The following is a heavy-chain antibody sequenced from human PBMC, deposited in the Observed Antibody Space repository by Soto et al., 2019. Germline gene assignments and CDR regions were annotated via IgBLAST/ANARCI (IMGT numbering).Heavy chain of an antibody. D-gene: IGHD3-10*01. CDR1: GFTFSEHG. CDR2: ISYAGRDK. V-gene: IGHV3-30*18. J-gene: IGHJ6*02. Sequence: QVQLVESGGGVVQPGRSLRLTCGASGFTFSEHGMHWVRQAPGRGLEWVAFISYAGRDKYYSDSVRGRFTISRDNSKNTECLEMGSRGAEDTAVYYCAKDTGGGNKHHYYGLDVRGQGTTVTVSS. CDR3: AKDTGGGNKHHYYGLDV.